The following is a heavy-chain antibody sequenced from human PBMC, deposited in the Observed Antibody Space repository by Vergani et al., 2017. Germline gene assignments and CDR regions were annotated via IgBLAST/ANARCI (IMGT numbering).Heavy chain of an antibody. CDR2: IYPGDSDT. D-gene: IGHD5-24*01. CDR1: GYSFTSYW. J-gene: IGHJ2*01. V-gene: IGHV5-51*01. CDR3: ARHTQHVEMGTGGGDFDL. Sequence: EVQLVQSGAEVKKPGESLKISCKGSGYSFTSYWIGWVRQMPGKGLEWMGIIYPGDSDTRYSPSFQGQVTISADKSITTAYLQWSSLKASDTAMYYCARHTQHVEMGTGGGDFDLWGRGTLVTVSS.